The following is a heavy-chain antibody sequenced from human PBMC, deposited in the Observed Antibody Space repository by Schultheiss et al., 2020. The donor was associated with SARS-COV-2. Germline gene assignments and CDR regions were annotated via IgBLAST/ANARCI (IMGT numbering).Heavy chain of an antibody. CDR3: AQIRGSTGWFDS. Sequence: SETLSLTCTVSGGSLRRSSFLWLRQPPGKGLEWIGYIYYSGSTNYNPSLKSRVTMSVDTSKNQFSLELRSVTAADTAVFYCAQIRGSTGWFDSWGQGALVTVSS. CDR1: GGSLRRSS. V-gene: IGHV4-59*08. CDR2: IYYSGST. D-gene: IGHD1-1*01. J-gene: IGHJ5*01.